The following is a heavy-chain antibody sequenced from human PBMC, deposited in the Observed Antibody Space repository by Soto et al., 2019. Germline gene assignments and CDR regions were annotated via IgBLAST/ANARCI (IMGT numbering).Heavy chain of an antibody. Sequence: PGGSLTLSCAASGFTVSSYAMSWVRQAPGNGLEWVSAISGSGGSTYYADSVKGRCTSSRDNSKNTLYLQMNSLRAEDTAVYYCAKCHDSSGYPPVYYYGMDVWGQGTTVTVSS. J-gene: IGHJ6*02. CDR3: AKCHDSSGYPPVYYYGMDV. CDR2: ISGSGGST. CDR1: GFTVSSYA. V-gene: IGHV3-23*01. D-gene: IGHD3-22*01.